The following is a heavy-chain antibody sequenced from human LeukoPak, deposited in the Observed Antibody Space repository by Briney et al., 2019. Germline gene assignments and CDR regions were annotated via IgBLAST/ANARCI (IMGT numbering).Heavy chain of an antibody. CDR3: ARHITGTTLDY. V-gene: IGHV4-31*03. J-gene: IGHJ4*02. CDR1: GGSISSGGYY. Sequence: SQTLSLTCTVPGGSISSGGYYWSWIRQHPGKGLEWIGYISYSGSTYYNPSLKSRVTISVDTSKNQFSLQLSSVTAADTAVYYCARHITGTTLDYRGQGTLVTVSS. CDR2: ISYSGST. D-gene: IGHD1-7*01.